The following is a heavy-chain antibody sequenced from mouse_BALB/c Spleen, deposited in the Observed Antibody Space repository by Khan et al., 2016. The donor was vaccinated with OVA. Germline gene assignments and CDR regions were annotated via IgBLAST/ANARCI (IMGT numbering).Heavy chain of an antibody. D-gene: IGHD2-4*01. CDR3: ARSLTTTWYFDV. J-gene: IGHJ1*01. V-gene: IGHV5-17*02. CDR2: ISSGSATI. CDR1: GFTFSNFG. Sequence: EVELVESGGGLVQPGGSRKLSCAASGFTFSNFGMHWVRQAPEKGLEWVAYISSGSATIYNAATVKGRITISRDNPKNTLFMQMTSLRSEDTAIYYCARSLTTTWYFDVWGAGTTVTVSS.